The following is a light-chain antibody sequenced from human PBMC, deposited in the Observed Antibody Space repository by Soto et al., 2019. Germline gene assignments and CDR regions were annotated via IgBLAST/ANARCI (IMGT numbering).Light chain of an antibody. V-gene: IGKV3-15*01. Sequence: IVMTQSPDTPSVSPVERATLSCMASQTIYNNVAWYQKRPGQAPRLLIYHTSSRATGIPARFSGSGSGTEFTLTISSLQSEDFTVYYCQQYNNWPATTFGQGTRLDIK. CDR1: QTIYNN. CDR2: HTS. CDR3: QQYNNWPATT. J-gene: IGKJ5*01.